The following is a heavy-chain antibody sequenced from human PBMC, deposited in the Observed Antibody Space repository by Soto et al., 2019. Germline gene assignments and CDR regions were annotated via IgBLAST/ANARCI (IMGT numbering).Heavy chain of an antibody. J-gene: IGHJ6*02. CDR3: ARAFYGDYAAYYYGLDV. Sequence: SDTLSRTCVVSGYSVGSATCWVWIRQTPGKGLEWIGSFFHSGTTYYNPSLESRVTISVDTSNNHFSLHLSSVTAADTAVYYCARAFYGDYAAYYYGLDVWGQGTTVTVSS. CDR2: FFHSGTT. V-gene: IGHV4-38-2*01. CDR1: GYSVGSATC. D-gene: IGHD4-17*01.